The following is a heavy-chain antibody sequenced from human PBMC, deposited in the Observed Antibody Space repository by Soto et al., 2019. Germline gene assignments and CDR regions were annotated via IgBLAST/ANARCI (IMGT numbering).Heavy chain of an antibody. Sequence: SETLSLTCTVSGGSISTYYWSWIRQPPGKGLEWIGYINYNGRTNYNPSLKSRVTMSLDTSKNQFSLKLRSVTAADTAVFYCACYAGSSWFYYWGQGSLVTVSS. D-gene: IGHD6-13*01. CDR2: INYNGRT. J-gene: IGHJ4*02. V-gene: IGHV4-59*01. CDR3: ACYAGSSWFYY. CDR1: GGSISTYY.